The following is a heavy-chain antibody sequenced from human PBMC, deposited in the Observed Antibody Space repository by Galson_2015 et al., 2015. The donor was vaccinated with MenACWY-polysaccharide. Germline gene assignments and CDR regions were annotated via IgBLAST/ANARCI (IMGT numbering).Heavy chain of an antibody. CDR2: FDPEDGET. CDR3: ATARTTPYSSGWYAPDY. D-gene: IGHD6-19*01. CDR1: GYTLTELS. J-gene: IGHJ4*02. V-gene: IGHV1-24*01. Sequence: SVKVSCKVSGYTLTELSMHWVRQAPGKGLEWMGGFDPEDGETIYAQKFQGRVTMTEDTSTDTAYMELSSLRSEDTAVYYCATARTTPYSSGWYAPDYWGQETLVTVSS.